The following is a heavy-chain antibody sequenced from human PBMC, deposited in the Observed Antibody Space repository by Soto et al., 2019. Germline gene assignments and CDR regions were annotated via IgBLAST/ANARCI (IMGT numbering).Heavy chain of an antibody. CDR1: GFTFSSYA. CDR3: AKRTMVRGVIDY. J-gene: IGHJ4*02. CDR2: ISGSGGST. Sequence: EVQLLESGGGLVQPGGSLRLSCAASGFTFSSYAMSWVCQAPGKGLEWVSAISGSGGSTYYADSVKGRFTISRDNSKNTLYLQMNSLRAEDTAVYYCAKRTMVRGVIDYWGQGTLVTVSS. D-gene: IGHD3-10*01. V-gene: IGHV3-23*01.